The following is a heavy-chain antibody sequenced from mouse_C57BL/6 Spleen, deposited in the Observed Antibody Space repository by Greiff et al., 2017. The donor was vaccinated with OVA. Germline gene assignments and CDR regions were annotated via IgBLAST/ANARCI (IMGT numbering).Heavy chain of an antibody. CDR1: GFTFTDYY. D-gene: IGHD2-5*01. Sequence: EVQVVESGGGLVQPGGSLSLSCAASGFTFTDYYMSWVRQPPGKALEWLGFIRNKANGYTTEHSASVKGRFTISRDNSQSILYLQMNALRAEDSATYYCARYGSNSWYFDVWGTGTTVTVSS. CDR2: IRNKANGYTT. CDR3: ARYGSNSWYFDV. J-gene: IGHJ1*03. V-gene: IGHV7-3*01.